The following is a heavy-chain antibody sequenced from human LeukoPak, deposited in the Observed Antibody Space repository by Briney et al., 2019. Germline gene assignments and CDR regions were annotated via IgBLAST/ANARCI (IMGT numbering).Heavy chain of an antibody. CDR2: IKSKAAGGTT. CDR3: IVGGSYYTY. Sequence: GGSLRLSCTASGSTFGDYAMSWFRQAPGKGLEWVGRIKSKAAGGTTDYAAPVQGRFTISRDDSENTLYLQMNSLKTEDAAVYYCIVGGSYYTYWGQGALVTVSS. D-gene: IGHD3-10*01. J-gene: IGHJ4*02. V-gene: IGHV3-15*01. CDR1: GSTFGDYA.